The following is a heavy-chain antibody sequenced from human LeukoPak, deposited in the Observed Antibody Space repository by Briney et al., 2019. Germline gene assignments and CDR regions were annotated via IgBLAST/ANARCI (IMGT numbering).Heavy chain of an antibody. V-gene: IGHV4-34*01. J-gene: IGHJ6*03. CDR3: AAPGGKAAAGTTNYYYYYMDV. Sequence: PSETLSLTCAVHGGSFSGYYWSWIRQPPGKGLEWIGEINHSGSTNYNPSLKSRVTISVDTSKNQFSLKLSSVTAADTAVYYCAAPGGKAAAGTTNYYYYYMDVWGKGTTVTVSS. D-gene: IGHD6-13*01. CDR1: GGSFSGYY. CDR2: INHSGST.